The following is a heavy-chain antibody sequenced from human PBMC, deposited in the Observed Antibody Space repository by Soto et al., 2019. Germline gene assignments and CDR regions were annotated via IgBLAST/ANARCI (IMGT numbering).Heavy chain of an antibody. Sequence: SETLSLTCTVSGGSISTGFYYWDWIRQPPGKGLQWIGSIYYSGSTCYNPSLKSRVTISVDTSKNQFSLKLSSVTAADTAVYYCARHNIEVETGQLVGVFDCWGQGTLVTVS. CDR3: ARHNIEVETGQLVGVFDC. CDR1: GGSISTGFYY. V-gene: IGHV4-39*01. CDR2: IYYSGST. D-gene: IGHD6-13*01. J-gene: IGHJ4*02.